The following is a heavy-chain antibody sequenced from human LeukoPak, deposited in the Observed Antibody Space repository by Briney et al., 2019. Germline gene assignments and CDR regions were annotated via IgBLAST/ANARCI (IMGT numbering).Heavy chain of an antibody. D-gene: IGHD3-9*01. Sequence: PGGSQSLLRVASGFPFRRHSVNWVSQAPGKGLEWVASLRSGSDHIYYAESLKGRFTISRDNARNSLYLEMDSLRVEDTAVYNCSKRGPCDWFVLGGGGTLVTVSS. J-gene: IGHJ4*02. V-gene: IGHV3-21*04. CDR3: SKRGPCDWFVL. CDR2: LRSGSDHI. CDR1: GFPFRRHS.